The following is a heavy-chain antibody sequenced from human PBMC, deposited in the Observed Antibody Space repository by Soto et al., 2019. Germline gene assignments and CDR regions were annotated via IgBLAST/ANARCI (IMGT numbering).Heavy chain of an antibody. J-gene: IGHJ1*01. CDR2: IYWNDDK. CDR1: GFSLSTSGVG. CDR3: AHGNPDYDILTGYYEYFQH. Sequence: SGPTLVNPTQTLTLTCTFSGFSLSTSGVGVGWIRQPPGKALEWLALIYWNDDKRYSPSLKSRLTITKDTSKNQVVLTMTNMDPVDTATYYCAHGNPDYDILTGYYEYFQHWGQGTLVTVSS. D-gene: IGHD3-9*01. V-gene: IGHV2-5*01.